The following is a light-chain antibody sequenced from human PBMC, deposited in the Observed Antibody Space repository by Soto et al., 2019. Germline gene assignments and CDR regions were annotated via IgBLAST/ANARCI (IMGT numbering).Light chain of an antibody. Sequence: EFVLTQSPGTLSLSPGERATLSCRASQTVRNNYLAWYQQKPGQAPRLLIYDASSRATGIPDRFSGGGSGTEFTLTISSLQPDDFATYYCQQYISYSRTFGQGTKVDIK. CDR3: QQYISYSRT. CDR1: QTVRNNY. V-gene: IGKV3-20*01. CDR2: DAS. J-gene: IGKJ1*01.